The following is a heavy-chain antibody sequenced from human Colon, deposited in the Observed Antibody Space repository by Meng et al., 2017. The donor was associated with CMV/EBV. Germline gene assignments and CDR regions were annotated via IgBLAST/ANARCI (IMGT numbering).Heavy chain of an antibody. Sequence: LTFPFSGFPLNEYAVGVGSIHQPPGKALEWLAFIYWDDNKYYQPSLQSRLTITKDTSKNHVALTMTNMDPVDTATYYCAHGSGWLHDIWGQGALVTVSS. V-gene: IGHV2-5*02. CDR1: GFPLNEYAVG. J-gene: IGHJ4*02. CDR2: IYWDDNK. D-gene: IGHD6-19*01. CDR3: AHGSGWLHDI.